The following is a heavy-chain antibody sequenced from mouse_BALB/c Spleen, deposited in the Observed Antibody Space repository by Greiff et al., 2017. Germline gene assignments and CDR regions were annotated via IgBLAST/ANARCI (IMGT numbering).Heavy chain of an antibody. J-gene: IGHJ4*01. V-gene: IGHV5-15*02. CDR2: ISNLAYSI. CDR3: ARDHGYDDYYAMDY. D-gene: IGHD2-2*01. CDR1: GFTFSDYG. Sequence: EVQVEESGGGLVQPGGSRKLSCAASGFTFSDYGMAWVRQAPGTGPVWVAFISNLAYSIYYADTVTGRFTISRENAKNTLYLEMSSLRSEDTAMYYCARDHGYDDYYAMDYWGQGTSVTVSS.